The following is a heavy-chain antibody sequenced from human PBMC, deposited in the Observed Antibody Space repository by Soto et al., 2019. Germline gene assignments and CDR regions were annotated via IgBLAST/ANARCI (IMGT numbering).Heavy chain of an antibody. D-gene: IGHD3-3*01. J-gene: IGHJ6*02. CDR2: IKSKTDGGTT. V-gene: IGHV3-15*07. CDR3: TTHHPSFRIFGVVIIPQDV. CDR1: GFTFSNAW. Sequence: PGGSLRLSCAASGFTFSNAWMNWVRQAPGKGLEWVGRIKSKTDGGTTDYAAPVKGRFTISRDDSKNTLYLQMNSLKTEDTAVYYCTTHHPSFRIFGVVIIPQDVWGQGTTVTVSS.